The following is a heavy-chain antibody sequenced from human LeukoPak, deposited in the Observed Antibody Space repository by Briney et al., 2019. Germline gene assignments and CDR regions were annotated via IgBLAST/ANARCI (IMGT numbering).Heavy chain of an antibody. CDR2: IIPIFGTA. J-gene: IGHJ4*02. Sequence: GASVKVSCKASGGTFSNYAISWVRQAPGQGLEWMGGIIPIFGTANYAQKFQGRVTITADESTSTAYMELSSLRSEDTAVYYCARDRDGYKFDYWGQGTLVTVSS. V-gene: IGHV1-69*13. CDR1: GGTFSNYA. D-gene: IGHD5-24*01. CDR3: ARDRDGYKFDY.